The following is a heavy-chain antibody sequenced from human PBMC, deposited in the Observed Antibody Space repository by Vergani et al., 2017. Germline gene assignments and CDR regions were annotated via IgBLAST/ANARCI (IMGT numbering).Heavy chain of an antibody. CDR3: ARGDYGILTGYRY. CDR2: INPSGGHT. J-gene: IGHJ4*02. D-gene: IGHD3-9*01. V-gene: IGHV1-46*03. CDR1: GYPFSHYY. Sequence: QVQVVQSGAEVKKSGASVKVSCKTSGYPFSHYYMHWVRQAPGQGLEWMGIINPSGGHTNYAQKFQGRVTMTRDTSTSTVYMELSSLRSEDTAIYYCARGDYGILTGYRYWGQGTLVTVSA.